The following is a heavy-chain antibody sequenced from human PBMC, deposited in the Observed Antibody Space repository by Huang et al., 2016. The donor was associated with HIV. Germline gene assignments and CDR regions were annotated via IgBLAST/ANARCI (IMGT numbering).Heavy chain of an antibody. CDR2: IIPILGTT. CDR3: ARVESRRYYDSRGYYY. Sequence: QVQLVQSGAAVKKPGSSVKVYCKASGGTFRSYAISWVRQAPGQGPGRMGRIIPILGTTNYEQTFKGRVPITADESTSTAYMELSSLRSEDTAVYYCARVESRRYYDSRGYYYWGQGTLVTVSS. J-gene: IGHJ4*02. V-gene: IGHV1-69*01. CDR1: GGTFRSYA. D-gene: IGHD3-22*01.